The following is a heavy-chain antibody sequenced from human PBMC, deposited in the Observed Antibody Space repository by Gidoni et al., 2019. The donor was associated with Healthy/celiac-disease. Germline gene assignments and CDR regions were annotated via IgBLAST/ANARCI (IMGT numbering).Heavy chain of an antibody. CDR3: ARRVLYGDSYDVPPVYYYYGMDV. D-gene: IGHD4-17*01. Sequence: QVQLVQSGAEVKKPGASVKVYCKASGYTFTSYDINGVRQATGQGLEWMGWMNPNSGNTGYAQKFQGRVTITRNTSISTAYMELSSLRSEDTAVYYCARRVLYGDSYDVPPVYYYYGMDVWGQGTTVTVSS. J-gene: IGHJ6*02. CDR1: GYTFTSYD. CDR2: MNPNSGNT. V-gene: IGHV1-8*01.